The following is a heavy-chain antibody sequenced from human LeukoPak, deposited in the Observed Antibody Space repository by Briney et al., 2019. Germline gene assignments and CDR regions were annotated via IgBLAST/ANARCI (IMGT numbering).Heavy chain of an antibody. V-gene: IGHV3-53*01. D-gene: IGHD6-19*01. J-gene: IGHJ4*02. Sequence: GGSLRLSCAASGFTASVNYMSWVRQAPGKALEWVSVLYSGGNTYYADSVKGRFTISRDDYKNTLFLQMNSLRVEDAAVYYCTRGRSTGWYSFDHWGQGTLVTVSS. CDR3: TRGRSTGWYSFDH. CDR1: GFTASVNY. CDR2: LYSGGNT.